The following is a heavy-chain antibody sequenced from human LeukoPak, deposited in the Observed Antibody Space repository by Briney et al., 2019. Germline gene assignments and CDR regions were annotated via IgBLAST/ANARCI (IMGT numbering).Heavy chain of an antibody. V-gene: IGHV3-21*01. CDR2: ISSRNSYI. D-gene: IGHD3/OR15-3a*01. J-gene: IGHJ4*02. Sequence: PGGSLRLSCAASGFTFSSYWMNWVRQAPGKGLEWVSSISSRNSYIFYADSVKGRFTISRDNAKHSLYLQMNSLRAEDTAVYYCARAPSLDHIDFWGQGSLVTVSS. CDR3: ARAPSLDHIDF. CDR1: GFTFSSYW.